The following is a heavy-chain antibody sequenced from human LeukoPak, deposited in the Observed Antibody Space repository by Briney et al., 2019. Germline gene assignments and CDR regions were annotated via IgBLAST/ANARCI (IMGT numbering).Heavy chain of an antibody. J-gene: IGHJ4*02. CDR2: INHNSGGT. Sequence: ASVKVSCKASGYTFTGYYIQWVRQAPGQGLEWMGWINHNSGGTNYAQKFQGRVTLTRDTSIITAYMEQSRLRYDDTAVYYCAREGREFGPHKLAGFDYWGQGTLVTVSS. CDR3: AREGREFGPHKLAGFDY. D-gene: IGHD3-16*01. V-gene: IGHV1-2*02. CDR1: GYTFTGYY.